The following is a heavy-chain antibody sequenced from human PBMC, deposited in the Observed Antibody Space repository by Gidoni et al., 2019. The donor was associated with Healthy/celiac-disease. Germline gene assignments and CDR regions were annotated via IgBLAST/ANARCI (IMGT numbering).Heavy chain of an antibody. Sequence: QVQLQESGPGLVKPSETLSLTCPVSGGSISSYYWSWIRQPPGKGLEWIGYIYYSGSTNYNPALKSRVTISVDTSKNQFSLKLSSVTAADTAVYYCARLGPGYYFDYWGQGTLVTVSS. CDR1: GGSISSYY. D-gene: IGHD3-10*01. CDR2: IYYSGST. CDR3: ARLGPGYYFDY. V-gene: IGHV4-59*01. J-gene: IGHJ4*02.